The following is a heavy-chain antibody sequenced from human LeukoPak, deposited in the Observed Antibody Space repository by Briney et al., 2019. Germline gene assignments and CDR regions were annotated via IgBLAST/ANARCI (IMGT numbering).Heavy chain of an antibody. CDR1: GGSISSSSYY. CDR3: ASFTYYYDSSGYYPFTGDY. CDR2: IYYSGST. J-gene: IGHJ4*02. Sequence: SETLSLTCTVSGGSISSSSYYWGWIRQPPGRGLEWIGSIYYSGSTYYNPSLKSRVTISVDTSKNQFSLKLSSVTAADTAVYYCASFTYYYDSSGYYPFTGDYWGQGTLVTVSS. D-gene: IGHD3-22*01. V-gene: IGHV4-39*01.